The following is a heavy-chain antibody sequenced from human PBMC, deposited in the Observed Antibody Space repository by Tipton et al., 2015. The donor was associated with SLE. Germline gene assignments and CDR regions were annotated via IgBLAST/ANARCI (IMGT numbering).Heavy chain of an antibody. V-gene: IGHV4-59*11. CDR3: ARTLGAIAHTVYDAFDI. D-gene: IGHD1-26*01. CDR1: VGSLTNHY. Sequence: TLSLTCTISVGSLTNHYWHWIRQPPGKGLEWIGYIHYSGTTHDNPSLKSRVTMSVDMSKNQFSLRLTSVTAADTAVYYCARTLGAIAHTVYDAFDIWGQGKMVTVSS. CDR2: IHYSGTT. J-gene: IGHJ3*02.